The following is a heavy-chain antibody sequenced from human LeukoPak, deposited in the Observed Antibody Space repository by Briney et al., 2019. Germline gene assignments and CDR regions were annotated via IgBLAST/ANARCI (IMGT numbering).Heavy chain of an antibody. V-gene: IGHV3-21*04. Sequence: GGSLRLSCAASGFTFSSYSMNWVRQAPGKGLEWVSSISSSSSYIYYADSVKGRFTISRDNSKNTLYLQMNSLRAEDTAVYYCAKGRLPQYYFDYWGQGTLVTVSS. D-gene: IGHD5-12*01. CDR3: AKGRLPQYYFDY. CDR1: GFTFSSYS. J-gene: IGHJ4*02. CDR2: ISSSSSYI.